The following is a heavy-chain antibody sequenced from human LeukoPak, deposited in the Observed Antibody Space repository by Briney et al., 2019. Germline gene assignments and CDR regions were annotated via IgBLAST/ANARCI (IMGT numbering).Heavy chain of an antibody. CDR2: IKQDGSEQ. Sequence: GGSLRLSCAASGFTFTTYWMGWVRQAPGKGLEWVANIKQDGSEQYYVDSVKGRFTISRDNAKNSLYLQMNSLRAEDTAVYYCARDVDYANPRHDYWGQGTLVTVSS. V-gene: IGHV3-7*01. CDR3: ARDVDYANPRHDY. D-gene: IGHD4/OR15-4a*01. J-gene: IGHJ4*02. CDR1: GFTFTTYW.